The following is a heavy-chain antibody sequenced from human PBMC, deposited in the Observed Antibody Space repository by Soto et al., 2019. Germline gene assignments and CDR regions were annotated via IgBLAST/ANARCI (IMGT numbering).Heavy chain of an antibody. Sequence: QVQLVESGGGVVQPGRSLRLSCAASGFTFSSYGMHWVRQAPGKGLEWVAVIWDDGSNKYYADSVKGRFTISRDNSKNTLYLQMNSLRAEDTAVYYCARTLWFGELIDDYWGQGTLVTVSS. J-gene: IGHJ4*02. V-gene: IGHV3-33*01. D-gene: IGHD3-10*01. CDR3: ARTLWFGELIDDY. CDR1: GFTFSSYG. CDR2: IWDDGSNK.